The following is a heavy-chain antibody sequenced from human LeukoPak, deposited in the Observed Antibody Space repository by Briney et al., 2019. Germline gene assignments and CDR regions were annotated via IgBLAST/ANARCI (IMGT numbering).Heavy chain of an antibody. J-gene: IGHJ6*02. CDR1: GGAFSSYA. V-gene: IGHV1-69*13. CDR2: IIPIFGTA. CDR3: ARVQRYYYGMDV. Sequence: SVKVSCKASGGAFSSYAISWVRQAPGQGLEWMGGIIPIFGTANYAQKFQGRVTITADESTSTAYMELSSLRSEDTAVYYCARVQRYYYGMDVWGQGTTVTVSS.